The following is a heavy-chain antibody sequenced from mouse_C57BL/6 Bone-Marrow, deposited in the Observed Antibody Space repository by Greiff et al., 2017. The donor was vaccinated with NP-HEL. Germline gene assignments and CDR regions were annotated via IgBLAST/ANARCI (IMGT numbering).Heavy chain of an antibody. V-gene: IGHV1-81*01. CDR3: ANYYGSSHWYFDG. Sequence: QVQLQQSGAELARPGASVKLSCKASGYTFTSYGISWVKQRTGQGLEWIGEIYPRSGNTYYNEKFKGKATLTADKSSSTAYMELRSLTSEDSAVYFCANYYGSSHWYFDGWGTGTTVTVSS. D-gene: IGHD1-1*01. CDR1: GYTFTSYG. J-gene: IGHJ1*03. CDR2: IYPRSGNT.